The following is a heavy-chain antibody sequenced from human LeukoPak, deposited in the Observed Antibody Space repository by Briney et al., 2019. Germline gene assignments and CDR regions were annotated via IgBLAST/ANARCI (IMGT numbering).Heavy chain of an antibody. Sequence: PSETLSLTCTVSGGSISSGDYYWSWIRQPPGKGLEWIGFIYYSGSTYYNPSLKSRVTISVDTSKNQFSLKLSSVTAADTAVYYCARVGRDYGDHPNWFDPWGQGTLVTVSS. CDR2: IYYSGST. D-gene: IGHD4-17*01. CDR3: ARVGRDYGDHPNWFDP. J-gene: IGHJ5*02. CDR1: GGSISSGDYY. V-gene: IGHV4-30-4*01.